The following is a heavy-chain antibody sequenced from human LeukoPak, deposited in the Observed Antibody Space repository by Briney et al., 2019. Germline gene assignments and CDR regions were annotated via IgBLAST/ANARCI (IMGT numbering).Heavy chain of an antibody. J-gene: IGHJ3*02. CDR3: ASITGTTDAFDI. D-gene: IGHD1-7*01. V-gene: IGHV4-4*02. Sequence: SGTLSLTCAVSGGSISSSNWWSWVRQPPGKGLEWIGEIYHSGSTNYNPSLKSRVTISVDTSKNQFSLKLSSVTAADTAVYYCASITGTTDAFDIWGQGTMVTVSS. CDR2: IYHSGST. CDR1: GGSISSSNW.